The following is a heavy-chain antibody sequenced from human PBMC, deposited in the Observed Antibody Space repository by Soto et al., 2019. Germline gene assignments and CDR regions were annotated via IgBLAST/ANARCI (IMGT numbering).Heavy chain of an antibody. CDR1: GGSVSSGSYY. CDR2: IYYSGST. J-gene: IGHJ5*02. D-gene: IGHD1-26*01. Sequence: SETLSLTCTVSGGSVSSGSYYWSWIRQPPGKGLEWIGYIYYSGSTNYNPSLKSRVTISVDTSKNQFSLKLSSVTAADTAVYYCARDRLGKHTRSYWFDPWGQGTLVTVSS. V-gene: IGHV4-61*01. CDR3: ARDRLGKHTRSYWFDP.